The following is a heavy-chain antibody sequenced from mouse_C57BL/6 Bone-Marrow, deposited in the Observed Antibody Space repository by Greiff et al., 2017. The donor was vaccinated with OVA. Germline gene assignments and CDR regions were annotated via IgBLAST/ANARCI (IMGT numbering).Heavy chain of an antibody. V-gene: IGHV5-12*01. CDR2: ISNGGGST. CDR1: GFTFSDYY. D-gene: IGHD2-2*01. J-gene: IGHJ2*01. CDR3: ARHEGYDEGFDY. Sequence: EVQGVESGGGLVQPGGSLKLSCAASGFTFSDYYMYWVRQTPEKRLEWVAYISNGGGSTYYPDTVKGRFTISRDNAKNTLYLQMSRLKSEDTAMYYCARHEGYDEGFDYWGQGTTLTVSS.